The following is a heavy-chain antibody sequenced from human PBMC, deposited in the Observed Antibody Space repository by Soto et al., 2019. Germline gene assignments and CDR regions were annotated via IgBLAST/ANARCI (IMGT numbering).Heavy chain of an antibody. CDR1: GFTFSSYA. D-gene: IGHD6-19*01. CDR3: AKPHSSGWYYYFDF. CDR2: ISGSGGGT. Sequence: GGSLRLSCAASGFTFSSYAMSWVRQAPGKGQEWVSAISGSGGGTYYADSVKGRFTISRDNSKNTLYLQMNSLRAEDTAVYYCAKPHSSGWYYYFDFWGQGTLVTVSS. V-gene: IGHV3-23*01. J-gene: IGHJ4*02.